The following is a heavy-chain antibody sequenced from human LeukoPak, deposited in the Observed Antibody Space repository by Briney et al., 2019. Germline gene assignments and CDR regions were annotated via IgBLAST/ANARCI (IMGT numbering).Heavy chain of an antibody. CDR1: GFTFSSYT. J-gene: IGHJ6*04. D-gene: IGHD3-10*02. V-gene: IGHV3-21*01. CDR3: AELGITMIGGV. Sequence: GGSLRLSCAASGFTFSSYTMNWVRQAPGKGLEWVSSISSSSSYIYYADSVKGRFTISRDNAKKSLYLQMNSLRAEDTAVYYCAELGITMIGGVWGKGTTVTISS. CDR2: ISSSSSYI.